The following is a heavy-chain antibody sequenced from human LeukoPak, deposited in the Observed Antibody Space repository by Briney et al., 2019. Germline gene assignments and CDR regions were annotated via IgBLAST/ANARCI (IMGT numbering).Heavy chain of an antibody. V-gene: IGHV3-30*04. J-gene: IGHJ4*02. CDR1: GFTFRTCG. Sequence: TGTSLRLSCETSGFTFRTCGGHWVRQAPGKGLEWVALMSSDAIKTYYADSVKGRFSISRDSSKDTLYLQMNSLRAEDTAVYYCAKDHAGSGRAFESWGQGTLVTVSS. D-gene: IGHD2-15*01. CDR2: MSSDAIKT. CDR3: AKDHAGSGRAFES.